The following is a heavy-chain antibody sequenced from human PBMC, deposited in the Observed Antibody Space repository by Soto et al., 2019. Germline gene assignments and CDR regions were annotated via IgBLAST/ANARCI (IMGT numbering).Heavy chain of an antibody. CDR3: ARTYYYGSGSFFYFDY. J-gene: IGHJ4*02. CDR2: IYYSGST. Sequence: SLTCTVSVGSISSSDYYWNWIRQPPGKGLEWIVYIYYSGSTNYNPSLKSRVTISVDTSKXXXSXKXRXVXXXXTAXYYCARTYYYGSGSFFYFDYWGQGTLVTVSS. D-gene: IGHD3-10*01. V-gene: IGHV4-30-4*01. CDR1: VGSISSSDYY.